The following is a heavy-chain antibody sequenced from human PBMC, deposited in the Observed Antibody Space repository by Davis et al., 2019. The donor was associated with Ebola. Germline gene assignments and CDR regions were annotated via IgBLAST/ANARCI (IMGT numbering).Heavy chain of an antibody. Sequence: PGGSLRLSCAVSGFTFSSYAMHWVRQAPGKGLEWVSAISGSGGTTYYADSVKGRFTISRDNAKNSLYLQMNSLRAEDTAVYYCARDRSGLRSYGMDVWGKGTTVTVSS. D-gene: IGHD4-17*01. CDR3: ARDRSGLRSYGMDV. CDR1: GFTFSSYA. J-gene: IGHJ6*04. CDR2: ISGSGGTT. V-gene: IGHV3-21*01.